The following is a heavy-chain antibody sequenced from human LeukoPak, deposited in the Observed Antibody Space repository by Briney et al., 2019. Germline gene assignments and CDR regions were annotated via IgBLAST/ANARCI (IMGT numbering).Heavy chain of an antibody. CDR2: ISYDGSNK. J-gene: IGHJ6*02. CDR3: AKDRAYYDSSGQYYYYGMDV. V-gene: IGHV3-30*18. D-gene: IGHD3-22*01. CDR1: GFTFSSYG. Sequence: GGSLRLSCAASGFTFSSYGMHWVRQAPGKGLEWVAVISYDGSNKYYADSAKGRFTISRDNSKNTLYLQMNSLRAEDTAVYYCAKDRAYYDSSGQYYYYGMDVWGQGTTVTVSS.